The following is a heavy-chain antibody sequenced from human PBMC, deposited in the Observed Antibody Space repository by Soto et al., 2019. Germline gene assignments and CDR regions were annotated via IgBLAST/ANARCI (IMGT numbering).Heavy chain of an antibody. D-gene: IGHD6-13*01. V-gene: IGHV3-21*02. CDR3: AGRIAAGGGMDV. Sequence: EVQLVESGGGLVKPGGSLRLSCEASGFTFSGHTLTWVRQAPGKGLEWVSSISSSGGYIHYADSVKGLFTISRDNANNSLFLQMNSLRVEDTALYYCAGRIAAGGGMDVWGQGTTVSVSS. CDR2: ISSSGGYI. CDR1: GFTFSGHT. J-gene: IGHJ6*02.